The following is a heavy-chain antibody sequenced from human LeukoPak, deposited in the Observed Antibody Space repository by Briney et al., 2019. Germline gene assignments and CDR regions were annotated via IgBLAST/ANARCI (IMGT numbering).Heavy chain of an antibody. CDR1: GFTFSDYY. D-gene: IGHD3-10*01. J-gene: IGHJ3*02. Sequence: GGSLRLSCAASGFTFSDYYMSWIRQAPGKGLEWVSYISSSSYTNYADSVKGRFTISRDNAKNSLYLQMNSLRAEDTAVYYCARAPVLLWFGDLAEGAFDIWGQGTMVTVSS. CDR3: ARAPVLLWFGDLAEGAFDI. V-gene: IGHV3-11*05. CDR2: ISSSSYT.